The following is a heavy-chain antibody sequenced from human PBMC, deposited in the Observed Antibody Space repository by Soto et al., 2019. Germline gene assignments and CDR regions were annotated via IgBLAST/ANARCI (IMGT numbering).Heavy chain of an antibody. CDR1: GWSFSGYY. V-gene: IGHV4-34*01. Sequence: SETLSLTCAVYGWSFSGYYWSWIRQPPGKGLEWIGEINHSGSTNYNPSLKSRVTISVDTPKNQFSLKLSSVTAADTAVYYCARGGLHYDFWSGYLSSFDYWGQGTLVTVSS. CDR2: INHSGST. J-gene: IGHJ4*02. D-gene: IGHD3-3*01. CDR3: ARGGLHYDFWSGYLSSFDY.